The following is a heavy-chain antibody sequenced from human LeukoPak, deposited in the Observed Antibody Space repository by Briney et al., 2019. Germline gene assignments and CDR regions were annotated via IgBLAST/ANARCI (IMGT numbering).Heavy chain of an antibody. D-gene: IGHD6-19*01. CDR3: ARGYLYSSGWYFDY. V-gene: IGHV4-34*01. CDR2: INHSGST. J-gene: IGHJ4*02. Sequence: PSETLSLTCAVYGGSFSCYYWSWIRQPPGKGLEWIGEINHSGSTNYNPSLKSRVTISVDTSKNQFSLKLSSVTAADTAVYYCARGYLYSSGWYFDYWGQGTLVTVSS. CDR1: GGSFSCYY.